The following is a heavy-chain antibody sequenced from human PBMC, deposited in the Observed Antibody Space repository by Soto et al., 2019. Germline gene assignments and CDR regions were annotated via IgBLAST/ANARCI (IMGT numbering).Heavy chain of an antibody. D-gene: IGHD6-13*01. J-gene: IGHJ1*01. Sequence: GGSLRLSCAASGFTFSNAWMSWVRQAPGKGLEWVGRIKSKTDGGTTDYAAPVKGRFTISRDDSKNTLYLQMNSLKTEDTAVYYCVPYIPAAGTRYFQHWGQGTLVTVSS. CDR1: GFTFSNAW. CDR2: IKSKTDGGTT. V-gene: IGHV3-15*01. CDR3: VPYIPAAGTRYFQH.